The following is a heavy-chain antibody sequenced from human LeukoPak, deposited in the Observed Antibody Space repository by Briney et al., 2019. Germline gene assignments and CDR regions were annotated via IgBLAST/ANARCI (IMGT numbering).Heavy chain of an antibody. CDR1: GFTFSSYA. V-gene: IGHV3-23*01. CDR3: AKDRRVTTVATFDY. J-gene: IGHJ4*02. Sequence: GGSLRLSCAASGFTFSSYAMSWVRQAPGKGLEWVSAISGSGGSTCYADSVKGRFTISRDNSKNTLYLQMNSLRAEDTAVYYCAKDRRVTTVATFDYWGQGTLVTVSS. CDR2: ISGSGGST. D-gene: IGHD4-17*01.